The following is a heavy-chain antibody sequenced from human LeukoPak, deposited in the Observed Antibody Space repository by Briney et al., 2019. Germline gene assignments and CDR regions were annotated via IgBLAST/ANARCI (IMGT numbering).Heavy chain of an antibody. Sequence: QAGGSLRLSCAASGFTFSSYAMSWVRQAPGKGLEWVSAISGSGGSTYYADSVKGRFTISRDNSKNTLYLQMNSLRAEDTAVYYCARDSWRRGIAAAGTQLAFDYWGQGTLVTVSS. V-gene: IGHV3-23*01. J-gene: IGHJ4*02. CDR1: GFTFSSYA. CDR2: ISGSGGST. CDR3: ARDSWRRGIAAAGTQLAFDY. D-gene: IGHD6-13*01.